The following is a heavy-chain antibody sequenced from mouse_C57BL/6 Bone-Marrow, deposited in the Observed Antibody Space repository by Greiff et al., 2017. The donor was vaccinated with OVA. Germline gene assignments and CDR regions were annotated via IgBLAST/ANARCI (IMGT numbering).Heavy chain of an antibody. D-gene: IGHD2-1*01. Sequence: VQLQQSGAELARPGASVKMSCKASGYTFTSYTMHWVKQRPGQGLEWIGYINPSSGYTKSNQKFKDKATLTADKSSSTAYMQLSSLTSEDAAVYYCASLYYGNYWGQGTTLTVSS. CDR3: ASLYYGNY. J-gene: IGHJ2*01. CDR2: INPSSGYT. CDR1: GYTFTSYT. V-gene: IGHV1-4*01.